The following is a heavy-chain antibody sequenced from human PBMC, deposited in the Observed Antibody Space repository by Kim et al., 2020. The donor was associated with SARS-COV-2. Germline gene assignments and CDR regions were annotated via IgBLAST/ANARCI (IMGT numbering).Heavy chain of an antibody. D-gene: IGHD6-13*01. J-gene: IGHJ4*02. Sequence: YTPSRKSRVTISVDTSKNQFSLKLSSVTAADTAVYYCARGGYSSPKYFDYWGQGTLVTVSS. V-gene: IGHV4-34*01. CDR3: ARGGYSSPKYFDY.